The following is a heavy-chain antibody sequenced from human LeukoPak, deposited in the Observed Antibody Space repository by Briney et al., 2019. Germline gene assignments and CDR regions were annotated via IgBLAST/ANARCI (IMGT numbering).Heavy chain of an antibody. J-gene: IGHJ1*01. V-gene: IGHV4-38-2*02. Sequence: PSETLSLTCTVSGYSISSGYYWGWIRQPPGKGLEWIGSIYHSGSTYYNPSLKSRVTISVDTSKNQFSLKLSSVTAADTAVYYCARVRSISSWYHAEYFQHWGQGTLVTVSS. CDR2: IYHSGST. D-gene: IGHD6-13*01. CDR3: ARVRSISSWYHAEYFQH. CDR1: GYSISSGYY.